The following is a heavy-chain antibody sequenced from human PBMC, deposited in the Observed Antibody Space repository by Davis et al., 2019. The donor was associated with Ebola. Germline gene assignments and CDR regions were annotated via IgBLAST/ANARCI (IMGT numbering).Heavy chain of an antibody. CDR1: GFTFSSYA. J-gene: IGHJ5*02. CDR2: ISGSGGST. D-gene: IGHD3-22*01. CDR3: AKVDYYDSSTWFDP. Sequence: GESLKISCAASGFTFSSYAMSWVRQAPGKGLEWVSAISGSGGSTYYADSVKGRFTISRDNSKNTLYLQMNSLRAEDTAVYYCAKVDYYDSSTWFDPWGQGTLVTVSS. V-gene: IGHV3-23*01.